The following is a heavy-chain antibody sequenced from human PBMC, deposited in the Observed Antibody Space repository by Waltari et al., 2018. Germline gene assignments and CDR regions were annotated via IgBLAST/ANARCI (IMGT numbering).Heavy chain of an antibody. Sequence: QVQLQESGPGLVKPSQTLSLTCTVSGGSISSGSYYWSWIRQPAGKGLEWIGRIYTSGRTNYNPSLKSRVTISVDTSKNQFSLKLSSVTAADTAVYYCARDAKCSSTSCPYYFDYWGQGTLVTVSS. D-gene: IGHD2-2*01. V-gene: IGHV4-61*02. J-gene: IGHJ4*02. CDR1: GGSISSGSYY. CDR2: IYTSGRT. CDR3: ARDAKCSSTSCPYYFDY.